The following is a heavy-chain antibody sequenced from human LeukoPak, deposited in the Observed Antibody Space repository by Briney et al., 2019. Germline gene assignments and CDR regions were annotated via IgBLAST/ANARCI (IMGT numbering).Heavy chain of an antibody. J-gene: IGHJ4*02. CDR1: GGSFSGYY. CDR2: INHSGST. CDR3: ARLLHCTNGVCHDY. V-gene: IGHV4-34*01. D-gene: IGHD2-8*01. Sequence: SETLSLTCAVYGGSFSGYYWDWIRQPPGKGLEWIGEINHSGSTNYNPSLKSRVTISVDTSKNQFSLKLSSVTAADTAVYYCARLLHCTNGVCHDYWGQGTLVTVSS.